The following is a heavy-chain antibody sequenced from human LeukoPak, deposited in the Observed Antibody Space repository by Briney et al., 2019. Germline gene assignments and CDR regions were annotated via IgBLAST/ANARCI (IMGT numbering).Heavy chain of an antibody. Sequence: RGSLRLSCAASGFTFSSYSMNWVRQAPGKGLEWVSSISSSSSYIYYADSVKGRFTISRDNAKNSLYLQMNSLRAEDTAVYYCASSANYYDSSGYYFDYWGQGTLVTVSS. CDR3: ASSANYYDSSGYYFDY. CDR2: ISSSSSYI. CDR1: GFTFSSYS. D-gene: IGHD3-22*01. V-gene: IGHV3-21*01. J-gene: IGHJ4*02.